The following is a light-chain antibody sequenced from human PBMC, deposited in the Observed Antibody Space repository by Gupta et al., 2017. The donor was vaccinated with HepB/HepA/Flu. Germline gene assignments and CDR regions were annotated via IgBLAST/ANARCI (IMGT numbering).Light chain of an antibody. CDR1: SSNIGAGYD. CDR3: QSYDSSLIGWV. V-gene: IGLV1-40*01. J-gene: IGLJ3*02. Sequence: QSVLTQPPSVSGAPGQRVTISCTGNSSNIGAGYDVNWYQQLPGTAPKVLIYGNSNRPSGVPDRFSGSKSGTTATSTSLAIXGXQAEDEXNYYCQSYDSSLIGWVFGGGTKLTVL. CDR2: GNS.